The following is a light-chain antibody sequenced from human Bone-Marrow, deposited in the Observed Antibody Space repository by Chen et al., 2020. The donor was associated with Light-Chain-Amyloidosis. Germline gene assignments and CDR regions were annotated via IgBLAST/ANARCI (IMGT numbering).Light chain of an antibody. J-gene: IGLJ2*01. Sequence: YELTQPPSVSVSPGQTARITCSGDDLPTKYAYWYQQQPGQAPVLVIHRDTERPSGISERFAGSSSGTTATSTISGVQAEDEADYHCQSADSSGTYEVIFGGGTKRTVL. CDR3: QSADSSGTYEVI. V-gene: IGLV3-25*03. CDR2: RDT. CDR1: DLPTKY.